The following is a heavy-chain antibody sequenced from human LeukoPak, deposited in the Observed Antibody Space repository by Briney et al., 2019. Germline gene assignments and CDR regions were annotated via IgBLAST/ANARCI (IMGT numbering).Heavy chain of an antibody. V-gene: IGHV3-7*01. Sequence: GGSLRLSGAASGFAFSSYWMSGGRQAPGKGLEWVANIKQDGREKYYVDSVKGRFTISRDNAKNSLYLQMNSLRAEDTAVYYCARGGRAAFDIWGQGTMVAVSS. CDR3: ARGGRAAFDI. CDR1: GFAFSSYW. J-gene: IGHJ3*02. CDR2: IKQDGREK. D-gene: IGHD3-16*01.